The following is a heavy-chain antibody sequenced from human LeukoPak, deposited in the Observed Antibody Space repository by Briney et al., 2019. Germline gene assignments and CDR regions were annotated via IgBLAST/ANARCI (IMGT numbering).Heavy chain of an antibody. D-gene: IGHD6-19*01. J-gene: IGHJ4*02. CDR2: ISSSGSTI. CDR3: ARDPVYRSGRHGNY. CDR1: GFTFSSYE. Sequence: GGSLRLSCAASGFTFSSYEMNWVRQAPGKGLEWVSYISSSGSTIYYADSVKGRFTISRDNAKNSLYLQMNSLRAEDTAVDYCARDPVYRSGRHGNYCGQRTLVTVSS. V-gene: IGHV3-48*03.